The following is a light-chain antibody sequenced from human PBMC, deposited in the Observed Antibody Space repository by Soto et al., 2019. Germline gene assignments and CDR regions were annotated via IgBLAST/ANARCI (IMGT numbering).Light chain of an antibody. CDR3: QKYKDWPYT. CDR2: DVS. Sequence: VMTQSPATLSVSPGETVSLSCRASQSVTTNLAWYQQKPGQAPRVLIYDVSTRATGVPARFSGSGTGTDFTLTISSLQSDDCAVYYCQKYKDWPYTFGQGTKLEIK. J-gene: IGKJ2*01. CDR1: QSVTTN. V-gene: IGKV3-15*01.